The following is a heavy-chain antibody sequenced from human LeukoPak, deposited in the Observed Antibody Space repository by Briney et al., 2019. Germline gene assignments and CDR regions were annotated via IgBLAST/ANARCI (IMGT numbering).Heavy chain of an antibody. CDR2: ISWNSGSI. Sequence: GGSLRLSCAASGFTLDDYAMHWVRQAPGKDLEWVSGISWNSGSIGYADSVKGRFTISRDNAKNSLYLQMNSLRAEDMALYYCAKGARGTYYYYMDVWGKGTTVTVSS. J-gene: IGHJ6*03. CDR1: GFTLDDYA. V-gene: IGHV3-9*03. CDR3: AKGARGTYYYYMDV. D-gene: IGHD3-10*01.